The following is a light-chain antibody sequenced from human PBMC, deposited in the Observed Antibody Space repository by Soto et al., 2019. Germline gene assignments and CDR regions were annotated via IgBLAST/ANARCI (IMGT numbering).Light chain of an antibody. Sequence: QSVLTQPASVSGSPGQSITISCTGTSSDVGSYNLVSWYQQHPGKAPKLMIYEVSNRPSGVSNRFSGSKSDNTASLTISGLQAEDEADYYCSSYTSSTTLVVFGGGTKLTVL. V-gene: IGLV2-14*02. J-gene: IGLJ2*01. CDR2: EVS. CDR3: SSYTSSTTLVV. CDR1: SSDVGSYNL.